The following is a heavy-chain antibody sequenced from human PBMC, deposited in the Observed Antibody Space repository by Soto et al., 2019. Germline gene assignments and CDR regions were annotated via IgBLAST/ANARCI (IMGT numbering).Heavy chain of an antibody. CDR1: GYSFTSYW. CDR3: ARHGEFGGYDYSWFDP. J-gene: IGHJ5*02. V-gene: IGHV5-51*01. CDR2: IYPGDSDT. D-gene: IGHD5-12*01. Sequence: PGESLKISCKGSGYSFTSYWIGWVRQMPGKGLEWMGIIYPGDSDTRYSPSFQGQVTISADKSISTAYLQWSSLKASDTAMYYCARHGEFGGYDYSWFDPWGQGPLVTVSS.